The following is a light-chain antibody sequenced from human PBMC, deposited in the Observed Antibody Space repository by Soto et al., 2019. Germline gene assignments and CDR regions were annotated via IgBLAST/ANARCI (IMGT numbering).Light chain of an antibody. CDR2: AAS. CDR3: QRLNSSQLT. J-gene: IGKJ4*01. V-gene: IGKV1-9*01. Sequence: IQLTQSPSSLSASVGDRVTITCRASQGISSYLAWYQQKPGKAPKLLIYAASTLQSGVPSRFSGSGSGTDFTLTISSLQPEDFATYYCQRLNSSQLTFGGGTKVDIK. CDR1: QGISSY.